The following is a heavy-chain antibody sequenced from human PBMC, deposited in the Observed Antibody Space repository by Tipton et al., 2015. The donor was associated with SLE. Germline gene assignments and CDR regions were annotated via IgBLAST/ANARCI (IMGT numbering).Heavy chain of an antibody. CDR3: ARGRGGITGDENAFDI. CDR1: GFTFSSYA. CDR2: IYSGGST. Sequence: GSLRLSCAASGFTFSSYAMSWVRQAPGKGLEWVSVIYSGGSTYYADSVKGRFTISRDNSKNTLYLQMNSLRAEDTAVYYCARGRGGITGDENAFDIWGQGTMVTVSS. V-gene: IGHV3-23*03. D-gene: IGHD7-27*01. J-gene: IGHJ3*02.